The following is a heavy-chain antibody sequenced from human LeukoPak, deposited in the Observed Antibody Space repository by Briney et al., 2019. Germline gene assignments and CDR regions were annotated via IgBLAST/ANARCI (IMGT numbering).Heavy chain of an antibody. Sequence: GGSLRLSCAASGFTFSRYEMNWVRQAPGRGLEWVSYISSTGDSIYYADSVKGRFTISRDNAKNSLYLQMSSLRAEDTAVYYCAKHPAFDIWGQGTMVTVSS. CDR3: AKHPAFDI. J-gene: IGHJ3*02. CDR2: ISSTGDSI. CDR1: GFTFSRYE. V-gene: IGHV3-48*03.